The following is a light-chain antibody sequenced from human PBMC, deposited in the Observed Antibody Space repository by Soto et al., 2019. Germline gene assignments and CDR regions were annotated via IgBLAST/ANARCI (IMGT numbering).Light chain of an antibody. CDR3: QQSTTSLYS. CDR2: DAS. Sequence: DIQMTQSPSTLSASVGDRVTITCRASQSIGSWLAWYQQRPGKAPNLLIYDASSLESGVPSRFSGSRSGTEFTLTINSLQPDDFAPYFCQQSTTSLYSFGQGTKVDIK. V-gene: IGKV1-5*01. J-gene: IGKJ2*01. CDR1: QSIGSW.